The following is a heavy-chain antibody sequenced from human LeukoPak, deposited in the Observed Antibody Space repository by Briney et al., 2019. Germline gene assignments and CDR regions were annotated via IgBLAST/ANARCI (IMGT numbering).Heavy chain of an antibody. CDR3: AKKYCTSNSCYGTPLDC. Sequence: GGSLRLSCAASGFTFSNYAMAWVRQAPGKGLEWVSGISASGGSTYYVDSVKGRFAISRDNSKNTLYLQMDSLRAEDTAVYYCAKKYCTSNSCYGTPLDCWGQGTLVTVST. CDR2: ISASGGST. D-gene: IGHD2-2*01. J-gene: IGHJ4*02. V-gene: IGHV3-23*01. CDR1: GFTFSNYA.